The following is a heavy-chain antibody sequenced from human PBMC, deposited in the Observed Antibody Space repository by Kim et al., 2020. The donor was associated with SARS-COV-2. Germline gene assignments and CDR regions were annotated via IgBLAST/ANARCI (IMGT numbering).Heavy chain of an antibody. Sequence: ASVKVSCKASGYSFTSYAMNWVRQAPGQGLEWMGWINTNTGNPTYDQGFTGRTVFSLDTSVSTAYLQIRSLKAEDTAVYYCATTYDIFTGYQFATDAFDIWSQAPMVTVSS. D-gene: IGHD3-9*01. CDR1: GYSFTSYA. CDR3: ATTYDIFTGYQFATDAFDI. CDR2: INTNTGNP. V-gene: IGHV7-4-1*02. J-gene: IGHJ3*02.